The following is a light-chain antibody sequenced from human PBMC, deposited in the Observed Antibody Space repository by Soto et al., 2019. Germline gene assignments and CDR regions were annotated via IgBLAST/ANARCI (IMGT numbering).Light chain of an antibody. CDR3: CSYAGSSTYV. CDR1: SSDVGSYNL. J-gene: IGLJ1*01. Sequence: ALTQPASVSGSPGQSITLSCTGTSSDVGSYNLVSWYQQHPGKAPKLMIYEGSKRPSGVSNRFSGSKSGNTASLTISGLQAEDEADYYCCSYAGSSTYVFGTGTKVTVL. CDR2: EGS. V-gene: IGLV2-23*01.